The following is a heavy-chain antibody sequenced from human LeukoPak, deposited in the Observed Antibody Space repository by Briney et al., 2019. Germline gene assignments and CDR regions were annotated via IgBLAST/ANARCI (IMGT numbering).Heavy chain of an antibody. J-gene: IGHJ4*02. Sequence: PGGSLRLSCAASGFTFSSYGMHWVRQAPGKGLEWVAVISYDGSNKYYADSVKGRFTISRDNSKNTLYLQMNSLRAEDTAVYYCAKELVALWYYFDYWGQGTLVTVSS. D-gene: IGHD3-10*01. V-gene: IGHV3-30*18. CDR3: AKELVALWYYFDY. CDR2: ISYDGSNK. CDR1: GFTFSSYG.